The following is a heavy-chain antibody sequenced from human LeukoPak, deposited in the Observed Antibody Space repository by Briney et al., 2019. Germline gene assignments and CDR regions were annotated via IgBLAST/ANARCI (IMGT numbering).Heavy chain of an antibody. CDR3: AREGDYYDSSGYYVVY. Sequence: RGSLRLSCAASGFTFSSYWMSCVRQAPGKGLEWVANIKQDGSEKFYVDSVKGRFTISRDNAKNSLYLQMNSLRAEDTAVYYCAREGDYYDSSGYYVVYWGQGTQVTVST. V-gene: IGHV3-7*01. CDR1: GFTFSSYW. CDR2: IKQDGSEK. J-gene: IGHJ4*02. D-gene: IGHD3-22*01.